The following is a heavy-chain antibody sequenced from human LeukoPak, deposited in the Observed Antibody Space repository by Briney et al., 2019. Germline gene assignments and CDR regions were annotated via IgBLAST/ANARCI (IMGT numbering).Heavy chain of an antibody. CDR1: GFTFSDYS. D-gene: IGHD2-2*02. V-gene: IGHV3-21*01. CDR2: ITSSSTYI. J-gene: IGHJ6*03. Sequence: NPGGSLRLSCAASGFTFSDYSMNWVRQAPGKGLEWVSSITSSSTYIYYADSVKGRFTISRDNARSSLFLQMNSLRAEDTAVYYCARKYCTATSCYKNYQYYYMDVWGKGTTVTVSS. CDR3: ARKYCTATSCYKNYQYYYMDV.